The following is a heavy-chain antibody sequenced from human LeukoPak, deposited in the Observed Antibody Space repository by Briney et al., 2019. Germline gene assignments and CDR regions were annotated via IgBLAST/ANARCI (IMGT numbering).Heavy chain of an antibody. CDR3: ARVTYYDFWSGYPGGGYYFDY. CDR2: ISAYNGNT. Sequence: ASVKVSCMASGYTFTSYGISWVRQAPGQGLEWMGWISAYNGNTNYAQKLQGRVTMTTDTSTSTAYMELRSLRSDDTAVYYCARVTYYDFWSGYPGGGYYFDYWGRGTLVTVSS. J-gene: IGHJ4*02. V-gene: IGHV1-18*01. CDR1: GYTFTSYG. D-gene: IGHD3-3*01.